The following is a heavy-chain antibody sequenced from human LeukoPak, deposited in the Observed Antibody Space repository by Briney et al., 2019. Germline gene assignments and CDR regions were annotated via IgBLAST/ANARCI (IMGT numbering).Heavy chain of an antibody. CDR1: GYTLTELS. D-gene: IGHD3-10*01. Sequence: GASVKVSCKVSGYTLTELSMHWVRQAPGKGLEWMGGFDPEDGETIYAQKFQGRVTMTEDASTDTAYMELSSLRSEDTAVYYCATAFYQGITMVRGVWVSMDVWGKGTTVTVSS. CDR2: FDPEDGET. V-gene: IGHV1-24*01. CDR3: ATAFYQGITMVRGVWVSMDV. J-gene: IGHJ6*03.